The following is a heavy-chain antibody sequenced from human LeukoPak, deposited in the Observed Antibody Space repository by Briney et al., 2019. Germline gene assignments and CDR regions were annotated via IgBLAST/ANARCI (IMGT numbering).Heavy chain of an antibody. CDR3: ARDRFGIQLWPYFDY. J-gene: IGHJ4*02. D-gene: IGHD5-18*01. Sequence: SETLSLTCTVSGGSISSSSYYWGWIRQPPGKGLEWIGSIYYSGSTYYNPSLKSRVTISVDTSKNQFSLKLSSVTAADTAVYYCARDRFGIQLWPYFDYWGQGTLVTVSS. V-gene: IGHV4-39*07. CDR1: GGSISSSSYY. CDR2: IYYSGST.